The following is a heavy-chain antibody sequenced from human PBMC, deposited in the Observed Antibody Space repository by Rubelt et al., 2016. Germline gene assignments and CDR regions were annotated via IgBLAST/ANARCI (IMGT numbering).Heavy chain of an antibody. J-gene: IGHJ4*02. V-gene: IGHV3-30*04. CDR3: ARDHDIVVVPAAISGEYYFDY. Sequence: GFTFSSYAMHWVRQAPGKGLEWVAVISYDGSNKYYADSVKGRFTISRDNSKNTLYLQMNSLRAEDTAVYYCARDHDIVVVPAAISGEYYFDYWGQGTLVTVSS. D-gene: IGHD2-2*01. CDR2: ISYDGSNK. CDR1: GFTFSSYA.